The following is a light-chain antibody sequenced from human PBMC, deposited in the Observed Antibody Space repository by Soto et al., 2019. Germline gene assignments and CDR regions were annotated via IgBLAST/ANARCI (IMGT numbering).Light chain of an antibody. CDR2: WAS. CDR3: QRYYSIPPS. V-gene: IGKV4-1*01. J-gene: IGKJ4*01. CDR1: QSVLYSSTNNNY. Sequence: DIVMTQSPDSLAVSLGERATINCKSSQSVLYSSTNNNYLAWHQQKPGQPPKLLIYWASTRESGVPDRFSGSGSGTDFTLTISSLQAEDVAVYYCQRYYSIPPSFGGGTKVEIK.